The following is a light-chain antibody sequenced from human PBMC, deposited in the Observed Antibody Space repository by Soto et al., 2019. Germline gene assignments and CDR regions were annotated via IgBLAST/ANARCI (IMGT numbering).Light chain of an antibody. CDR3: QQYSGSPWT. Sequence: EVVLTQSPGTLSLSPGERATLSCRASQSVSSVFLAWYQHRPGQAPRLLIYGASSRATGIPDRFSGRGSGTDFTLTINRLEPEDFAVYYCQQYSGSPWTFGQGTKVEIK. CDR1: QSVSSVF. V-gene: IGKV3-20*01. J-gene: IGKJ1*01. CDR2: GAS.